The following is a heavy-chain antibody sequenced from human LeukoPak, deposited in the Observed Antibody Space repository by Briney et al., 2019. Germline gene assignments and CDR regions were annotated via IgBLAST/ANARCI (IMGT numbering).Heavy chain of an antibody. Sequence: SETLSLTCAVYGGSFSGYYWSWIRQPPGKGLEWIGEINHSGSTNYNPSLKSRVTISVDTSKNQFSLKLSSVTAADTAVYYCAKGGYSYGSYDYWGQETLVTVSS. CDR3: AKGGYSYGSYDY. CDR2: INHSGST. V-gene: IGHV4-34*01. CDR1: GGSFSGYY. J-gene: IGHJ4*02. D-gene: IGHD5-18*01.